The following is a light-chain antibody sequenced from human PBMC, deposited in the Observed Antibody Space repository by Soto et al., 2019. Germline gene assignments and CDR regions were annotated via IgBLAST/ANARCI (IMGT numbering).Light chain of an antibody. J-gene: IGKJ1*01. CDR1: QSVSSN. CDR2: GAS. Sequence: EIVMTQSPATLSVSPGERATLSCRASQSVSSNLAWYQQKPGQAPRLPIYGASTRATGIPARFSGSGSGTEFTVTISSLQSEEFAVYYCQQYNNWPLTFGQGTKVEIK. V-gene: IGKV3-15*01. CDR3: QQYNNWPLT.